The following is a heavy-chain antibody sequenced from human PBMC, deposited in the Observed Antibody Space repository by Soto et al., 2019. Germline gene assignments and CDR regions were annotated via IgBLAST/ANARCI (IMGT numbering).Heavy chain of an antibody. CDR1: GFTFSDYY. D-gene: IGHD6-13*01. Sequence: GGSLRLSCAVSGFTFSDYYMTWIRQAPGTGLEWVSYISSSTSHTNYADSVKGRFTISRDSAKNSLFLQMNSLRAEDTAVYYCARGRGAAADYFDFWGQGTLVTVSS. CDR2: ISSSTSHT. J-gene: IGHJ4*02. CDR3: ARGRGAAADYFDF. V-gene: IGHV3-11*05.